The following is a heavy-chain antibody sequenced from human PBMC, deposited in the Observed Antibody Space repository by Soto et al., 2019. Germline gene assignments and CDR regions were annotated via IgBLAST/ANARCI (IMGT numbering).Heavy chain of an antibody. J-gene: IGHJ4*02. CDR2: FRTSGDDGTT. Sequence: SGGSLRLPCAASGFTFSSYSMSWVRQAPGKGLEWVSGFRTSGDDGTTYYADSVKGRFTISRDNSKNTLILQMDNLRAEDTAIYYCAKQVNFGPGSQYFDYWGQGTVVTVSS. CDR1: GFTFSSYS. CDR3: AKQVNFGPGSQYFDY. D-gene: IGHD3-10*01. V-gene: IGHV3-23*01.